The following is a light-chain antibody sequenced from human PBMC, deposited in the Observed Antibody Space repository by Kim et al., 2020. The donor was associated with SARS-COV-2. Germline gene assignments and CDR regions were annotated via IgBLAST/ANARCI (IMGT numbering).Light chain of an antibody. Sequence: VSPGERATLSCRASQRVSSSLAWYQQKPGQAPRLLIYDASNRAAGIPARFSGSGSGTDFTLTISSLEPEDFAVYYCQQRNIWPLTFGGGTKVDIK. V-gene: IGKV3-11*01. CDR3: QQRNIWPLT. J-gene: IGKJ4*01. CDR1: QRVSSS. CDR2: DAS.